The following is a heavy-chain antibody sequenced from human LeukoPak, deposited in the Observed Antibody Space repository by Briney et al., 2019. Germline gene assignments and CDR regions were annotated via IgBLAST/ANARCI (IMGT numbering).Heavy chain of an antibody. V-gene: IGHV4-59*01. Sequence: SETLSLTCTVSGGSISSYYWSWIRQPPGKGLEWIGYIYYSGSTNYNPSLKSRVTISVDTSKNQFPLKLSSVTAADTAVYYCARDKRGLAWFDPWGQGTLVTVSS. D-gene: IGHD3-16*01. J-gene: IGHJ5*02. CDR1: GGSISSYY. CDR3: ARDKRGLAWFDP. CDR2: IYYSGST.